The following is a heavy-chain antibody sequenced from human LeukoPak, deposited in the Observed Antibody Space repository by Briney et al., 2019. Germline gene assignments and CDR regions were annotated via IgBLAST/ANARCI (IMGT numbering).Heavy chain of an antibody. J-gene: IGHJ4*02. CDR2: ISGDNGNT. Sequence: ASVKVSCKASGYTFTSYGISWVRRAPGQGLEWMGWISGDNGNTNYAQKLQGRVTMTTDTSTSTAYMELRSLRSDDTAVYYCARAPQTVPGAMIFYCGQGTLVTVSS. V-gene: IGHV1-18*04. CDR3: ARAPQTVPGAMIFY. CDR1: GYTFTSYG. D-gene: IGHD2-2*01.